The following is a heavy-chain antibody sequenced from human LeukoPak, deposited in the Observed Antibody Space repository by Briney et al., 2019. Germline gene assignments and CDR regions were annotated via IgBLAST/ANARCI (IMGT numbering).Heavy chain of an antibody. CDR1: GGSISSGSYF. D-gene: IGHD3-10*01. V-gene: IGHV4-61*02. CDR3: ARDLYYYGSGSYPQFDY. J-gene: IGHJ4*02. CDR2: IYTSGST. Sequence: PSETLSLTCTVSGGSISSGSYFWSWIRQPAGKGLEWIGRIYTSGSTNYNPSLKSRVTISVDTSRNQFSLNLTSVTAADTAVYYCARDLYYYGSGSYPQFDYWGQGTLVTVSS.